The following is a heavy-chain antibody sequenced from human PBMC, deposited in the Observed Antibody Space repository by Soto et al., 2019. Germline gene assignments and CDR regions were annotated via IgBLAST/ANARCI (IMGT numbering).Heavy chain of an antibody. CDR2: IYYLGGT. CDR3: ARDGYDGSGSPYPAY. CDR1: GGSMSEYF. J-gene: IGHJ4*02. D-gene: IGHD3-10*01. V-gene: IGHV4-59*01. Sequence: SETLSLTCTVSGGSMSEYFWSWIRQSPGKGLEWIGYIYYLGGTDYNPSLKSRVTISVDTSKRQFSLRLTSVTAADTAVYYCARDGYDGSGSPYPAYWGPGTQVT.